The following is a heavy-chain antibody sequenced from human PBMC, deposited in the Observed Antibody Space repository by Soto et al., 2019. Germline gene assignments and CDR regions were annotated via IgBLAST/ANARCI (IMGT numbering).Heavy chain of an antibody. J-gene: IGHJ4*02. CDR1: GFAFSHYA. D-gene: IGHD1-26*01. Sequence: PGGSLRLSCVASGFAFSHYAMHWVRQAPGKGLEWVALISYDGSNKYYADSVKGRFTLSRDNSKNTLYLQLNTLRAEDTALYYCARGELLSAAFFDYWGQGTLVNVSS. V-gene: IGHV3-30-3*01. CDR3: ARGELLSAAFFDY. CDR2: ISYDGSNK.